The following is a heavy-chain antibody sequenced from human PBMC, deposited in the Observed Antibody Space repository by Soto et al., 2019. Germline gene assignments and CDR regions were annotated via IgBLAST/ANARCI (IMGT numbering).Heavy chain of an antibody. D-gene: IGHD2-2*03. J-gene: IGHJ4*02. CDR3: ARVEIVGFDY. Sequence: ASVKVSCKASGYTFTGFPIHWVRQAPGQRLEWMGWINAGSGKAESAQKFQGRVTINRDTSASTVYMELNSLRPEDTAVYYCARVEIVGFDYWGQGTLVTVSS. CDR1: GYTFTGFP. V-gene: IGHV1-3*01. CDR2: INAGSGKA.